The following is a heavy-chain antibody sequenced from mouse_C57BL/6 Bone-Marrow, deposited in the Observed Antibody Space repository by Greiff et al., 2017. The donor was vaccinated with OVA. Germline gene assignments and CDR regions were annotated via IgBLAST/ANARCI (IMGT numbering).Heavy chain of an antibody. CDR3: ARKWLQRRYAMDY. Sequence: DVLLVESGGGLVKPGGSLKLSCAASGFTFSDYGMHWVRQAPEKGLEWVAYISRGSSTIYYADTFKGRFTISRDNAKNTLFLQMTSLRSEDTAMYYCARKWLQRRYAMDYWGQGTSGTVSS. V-gene: IGHV5-17*01. CDR1: GFTFSDYG. J-gene: IGHJ4*01. D-gene: IGHD1-3*01. CDR2: ISRGSSTI.